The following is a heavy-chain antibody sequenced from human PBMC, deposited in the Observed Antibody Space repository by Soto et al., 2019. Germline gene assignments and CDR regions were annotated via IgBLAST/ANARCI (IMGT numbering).Heavy chain of an antibody. Sequence: SETLSLTCTVSGGSISSYYWSWIRQPPGKGLGWIGYIYYSGSTNYNPSLKSRVTISVGTSKNQFSLKLSSVTAADTAVYYCARGNYYGSGSYPNWFDPWGQGTLVTVSS. D-gene: IGHD3-10*01. CDR2: IYYSGST. J-gene: IGHJ5*02. CDR3: ARGNYYGSGSYPNWFDP. V-gene: IGHV4-59*01. CDR1: GGSISSYY.